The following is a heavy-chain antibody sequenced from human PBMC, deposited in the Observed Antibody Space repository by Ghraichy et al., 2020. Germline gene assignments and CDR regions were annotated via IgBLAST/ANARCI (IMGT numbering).Heavy chain of an antibody. D-gene: IGHD1-26*01. V-gene: IGHV3-21*01. CDR2: IRSSRSYI. CDR3: ARDRVGVTTSYYYYMDV. J-gene: IGHJ6*03. CDR1: GFIFSTYS. Sequence: GGSLRLSCAASGFIFSTYSMNWVRQAPGKGLEWVSSIRSSRSYIYYADSVEGRFTISRDNAKNSLFLQMNSLRAEDTAVYYCARDRVGVTTSYYYYMDVWGKGTTVTVSS.